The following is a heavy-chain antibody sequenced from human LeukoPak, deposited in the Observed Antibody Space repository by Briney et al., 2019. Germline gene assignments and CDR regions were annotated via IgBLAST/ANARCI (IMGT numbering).Heavy chain of an antibody. D-gene: IGHD5-24*01. CDR1: GDSISRGGYS. Sequence: SETLSLPCTVSGDSISRGGYSWSWIRQHPGEGLEWIGYIYYSGSTYYNPSLKSRVTISVDTSKNQFSLKLSSVTAATTAGYYCARDRDGYNFFDYWGQGTLVTVSS. CDR2: IYYSGST. V-gene: IGHV4-31*03. J-gene: IGHJ4*02. CDR3: ARDRDGYNFFDY.